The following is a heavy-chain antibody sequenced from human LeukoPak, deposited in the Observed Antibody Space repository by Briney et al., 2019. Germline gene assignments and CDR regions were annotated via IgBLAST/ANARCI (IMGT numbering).Heavy chain of an antibody. CDR1: GVSLSSDY. CDR3: ARGDTASPRY. CDR2: IYYSGST. D-gene: IGHD5-18*01. V-gene: IGHV4-59*01. Sequence: SETLSLTCTVSGVSLSSDYWSWIRQPPGKGLEWIGYIYYSGSTNYNPSLKSRVTMSVDTSKNQFSLRLSSVTAADTAVYYCARGDTASPRYWGQGTLVTVSS. J-gene: IGHJ4*02.